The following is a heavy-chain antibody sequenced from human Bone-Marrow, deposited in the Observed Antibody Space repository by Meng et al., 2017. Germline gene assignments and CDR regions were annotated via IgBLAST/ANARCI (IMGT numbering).Heavy chain of an antibody. CDR3: ARDDGRDGYNLVLSEYFQH. J-gene: IGHJ1*01. V-gene: IGHV1-2*06. D-gene: IGHD5-24*01. Sequence: SVKVSCKASGYTFTGYYMHWVRQAPGQGLEWMGRINPNSGGTNYAQKFQGRVTMTRDTSISTAYMELSRLRSDDTAVYYCARDDGRDGYNLVLSEYFQHWGQGTLVTVSS. CDR2: INPNSGGT. CDR1: GYTFTGYY.